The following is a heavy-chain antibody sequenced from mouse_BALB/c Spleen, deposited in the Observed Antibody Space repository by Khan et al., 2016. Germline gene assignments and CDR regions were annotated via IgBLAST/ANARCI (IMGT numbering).Heavy chain of an antibody. D-gene: IGHD2-10*01. CDR2: IYPGNGDT. CDR1: GYTFIRYW. V-gene: IGHV1-87*01. CDR3: ARTYYGNLDY. Sequence: QVQLQQSGAELARPGASVRLSCKASGYTFIRYWMQWVKQRPGQGLEWIGAIYPGNGDTSYTQKFKGTATLTADKSSSTDYMHLSRLAAEDSAVYDCARTYYGNLDYWGQGTTLTVSS. J-gene: IGHJ2*01.